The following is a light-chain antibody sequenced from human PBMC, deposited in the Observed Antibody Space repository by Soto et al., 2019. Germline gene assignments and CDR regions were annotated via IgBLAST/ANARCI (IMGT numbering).Light chain of an antibody. CDR1: ASNIGANYD. CDR3: QSYDFTLGAFWV. V-gene: IGLV1-40*01. CDR2: GTS. Sequence: QSVLTQPPSVSGAPGQRVTISCTGGASNIGANYDVHWYQQLPGTAPKLLIYGTSNRPSGVPDRFSGSKSGTSASLAITGLQAEDEAHSFCQSYDFTLGAFWVFGGGTKLTVL. J-gene: IGLJ3*02.